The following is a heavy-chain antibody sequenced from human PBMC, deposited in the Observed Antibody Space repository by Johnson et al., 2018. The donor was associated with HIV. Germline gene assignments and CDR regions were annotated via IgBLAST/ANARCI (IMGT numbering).Heavy chain of an antibody. CDR3: AKDRGGGGYSYGFDAFDI. Sequence: VQLVESGGGLVQPGGSLRLSCAASGFTFSSYAMSWVRQAPGKGLEWVSAISGSGGSTYYADSVKGRFTISRDNSKNTLSLQMNSLKAEDTAVYYCAKDRGGGGYSYGFDAFDIWGQGTMVTVSS. D-gene: IGHD5-18*01. V-gene: IGHV3-23*04. CDR1: GFTFSSYA. J-gene: IGHJ3*02. CDR2: ISGSGGST.